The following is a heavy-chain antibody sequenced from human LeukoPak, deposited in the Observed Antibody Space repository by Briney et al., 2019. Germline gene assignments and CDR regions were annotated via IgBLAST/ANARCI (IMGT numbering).Heavy chain of an antibody. CDR2: IYYSGTT. V-gene: IGHV4-59*08. CDR1: GGSISSYY. J-gene: IGHJ6*02. D-gene: IGHD5-18*01. Sequence: SETLSLTCTVSGGSISSYYWSWIRQPPGKGLEWIGYIYYSGTTNYNPSLKSRVTISVDRSKNQFSLKLSSVTAADTAVYYCARHGYGSYYYYEMDVWGQGTTVTVSS. CDR3: ARHGYGSYYYYEMDV.